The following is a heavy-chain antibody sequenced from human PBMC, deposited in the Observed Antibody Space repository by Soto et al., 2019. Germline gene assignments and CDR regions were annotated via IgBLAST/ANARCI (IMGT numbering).Heavy chain of an antibody. CDR1: GGSISSYY. V-gene: IGHV4-4*07. CDR3: ARDRRPGYSYGLDWFDP. CDR2: IYTSGST. D-gene: IGHD5-18*01. Sequence: SETLSLTCTVSGGSISSYYWSWIRQPAGKGLEWIGRIYTSGSTNYNPPLKSRVTMSVDTSKNQFSLKLSSVTAADTAVYYCARDRRPGYSYGLDWFDPWGQGTLVTVSS. J-gene: IGHJ5*02.